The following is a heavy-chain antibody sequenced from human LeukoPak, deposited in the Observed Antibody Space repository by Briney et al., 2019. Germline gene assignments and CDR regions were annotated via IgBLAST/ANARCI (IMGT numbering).Heavy chain of an antibody. J-gene: IGHJ4*02. CDR1: GYGFSSYW. CDR2: IYPGDSDT. V-gene: IGHV5-51*01. D-gene: IGHD2-8*01. Sequence: GESLKISCKSSGYGFSSYWIGWVRQMPGKGLEWMGIIYPGDSDTRYSPSFQGQVTISADESITTAFLQWSSLKASDTAMYYCARLGYCSNGVCYTSAFDYWGQGTLVTVSS. CDR3: ARLGYCSNGVCYTSAFDY.